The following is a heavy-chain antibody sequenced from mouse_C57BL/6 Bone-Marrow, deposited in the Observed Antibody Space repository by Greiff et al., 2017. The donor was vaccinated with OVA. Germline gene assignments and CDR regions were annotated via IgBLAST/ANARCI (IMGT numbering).Heavy chain of an antibody. D-gene: IGHD2-3*01. Sequence: EVKLVESGGGLVKPGGSLKLSCAASGFTFSSYAMSWVRQPPEKRLEWVATISDGGSYTSYPDNVKGRFTISRDNAKNNLYLQMSHLKSEDTAMYYCARFPDGSFAYWGQGTLVTVSA. J-gene: IGHJ3*01. CDR1: GFTFSSYA. CDR3: ARFPDGSFAY. CDR2: ISDGGSYT. V-gene: IGHV5-4*03.